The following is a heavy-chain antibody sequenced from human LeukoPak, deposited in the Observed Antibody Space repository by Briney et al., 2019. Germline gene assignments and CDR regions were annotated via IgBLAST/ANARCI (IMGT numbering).Heavy chain of an antibody. J-gene: IGHJ4*02. CDR3: AREGFGGYYDFWSGYFY. D-gene: IGHD3-3*01. CDR1: GDSVSSNSAA. CDR2: TYYRSKWYS. Sequence: SQTLSLTCAISGDSVSSNSAAWNWIRQYPSSGLEWLGSTYYRSKWYSDYTVSVKGRITINPDTSKNQFSLQLNSVTPEDTAVYYCAREGFGGYYDFWSGYFYWGQGTLVTVSS. V-gene: IGHV6-1*01.